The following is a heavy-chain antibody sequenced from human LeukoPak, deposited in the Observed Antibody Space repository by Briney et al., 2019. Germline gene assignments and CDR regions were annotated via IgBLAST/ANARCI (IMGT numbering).Heavy chain of an antibody. J-gene: IGHJ3*02. CDR3: ARGSGYSYGYDAFDI. V-gene: IGHV4-59*01. CDR2: IYYSGST. CDR1: GGSISSYY. Sequence: PSETLSLTCTVSGGSISSYYWSWIRQPPGKGLEWIGYIYYSGSTNYNPSLKSRVTISVDTSKNQFSLKLSSVTAADTAVYYCARGSGYSYGYDAFDIWGQGTMVTLSS. D-gene: IGHD5-18*01.